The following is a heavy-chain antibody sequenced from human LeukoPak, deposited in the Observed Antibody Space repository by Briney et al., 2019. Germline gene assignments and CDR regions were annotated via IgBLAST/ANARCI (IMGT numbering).Heavy chain of an antibody. CDR2: MNPNSGNT. J-gene: IGHJ4*02. CDR1: GYTFTSYD. D-gene: IGHD6-6*01. CDR3: ARGIKYSSRRNYFDY. V-gene: IGHV1-8*01. Sequence: ASVKVSCKASGYTFTSYDNNWVRQATGQGLEWMGWMNPNSGNTGYAQKFQGRVTMTRNTSISTAYMELSSLRSEDTAVYYCARGIKYSSRRNYFDYWGQGTLVTVSS.